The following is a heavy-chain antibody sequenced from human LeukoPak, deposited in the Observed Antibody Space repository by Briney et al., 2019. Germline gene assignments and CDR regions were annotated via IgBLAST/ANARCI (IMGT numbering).Heavy chain of an antibody. CDR2: INHSGST. V-gene: IGHV4-34*01. CDR3: ASSADGRFDY. D-gene: IGHD2-15*01. CDR1: GGSFSGYY. J-gene: IGHJ4*02. Sequence: PSETLSLTCAVYGGSFSGYYWSWSRQPPGKGLEWIGEINHSGSTNYNPSLKSRVTISVDTSKNQFSLKLSSVTAADTAVYYCASSADGRFDYWGQGTLVTVSS.